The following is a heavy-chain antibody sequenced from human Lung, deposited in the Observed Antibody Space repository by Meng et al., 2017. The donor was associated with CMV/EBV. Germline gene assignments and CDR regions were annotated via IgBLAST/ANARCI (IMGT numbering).Heavy chain of an antibody. CDR2: INAESTNK. D-gene: IGHD4-17*01. Sequence: GGSLRLXCVVSGLNFRTYGMTWVRQASGKGLEFVSHINAESTNKGYADAVKGRFTISRDIAGSSVFLQMNNLRVEDAAVYYCTTDPEGDYDFDFWGQGTLVXVSS. CDR3: TTDPEGDYDFDF. V-gene: IGHV3-21*06. CDR1: GLNFRTYG. J-gene: IGHJ4*02.